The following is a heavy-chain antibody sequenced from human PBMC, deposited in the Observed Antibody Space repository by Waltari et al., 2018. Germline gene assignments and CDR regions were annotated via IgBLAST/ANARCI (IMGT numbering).Heavy chain of an antibody. CDR3: ARAGTRMSVAGVGDS. CDR1: GFTFSTYC. Sequence: EVQLAESGGGLVQPGGSLRLSCAASGFTFSTYCMTWVRQAPGKGLEWVANIKQDGSEKYYMDSVKGRFTSARDNAKNSLHLQMNSLRVEDTAVYYCARAGTRMSVAGVGDSWGQGTLVTVSS. J-gene: IGHJ4*02. CDR2: IKQDGSEK. D-gene: IGHD6-19*01. V-gene: IGHV3-7*01.